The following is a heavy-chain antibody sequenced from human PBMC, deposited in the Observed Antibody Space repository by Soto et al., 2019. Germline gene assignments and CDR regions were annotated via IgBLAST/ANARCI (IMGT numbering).Heavy chain of an antibody. Sequence: GSLRPPWVVSGLTLSDYAMHWVRQAPGKGLEWVTLISYDESSKYFADSVQGRFSISRDNPKKELYLQMNNLRAEDTAVYYCAKAGMATVTGSHYYYGMDVWGQGTTVTVSS. CDR2: ISYDESSK. J-gene: IGHJ6*02. CDR1: GLTLSDYA. D-gene: IGHD4-4*01. CDR3: AKAGMATVTGSHYYYGMDV. V-gene: IGHV3-30-3*01.